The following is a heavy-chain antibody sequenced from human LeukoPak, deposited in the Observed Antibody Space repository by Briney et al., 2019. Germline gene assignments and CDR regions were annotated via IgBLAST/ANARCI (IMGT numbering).Heavy chain of an antibody. CDR3: ARGPYKYVISANPDY. J-gene: IGHJ4*02. CDR2: IKEDGSEK. CDR1: GFMFSSYE. D-gene: IGHD1-1*01. V-gene: IGHV3-7*01. Sequence: GGSLRLSCAASGFMFSSYEMSWVRQAPGKGLEWVADIKEDGSEKSYVDSVKGRFTISRDNVKNSLYLQMNSLRAEDTAVYYCARGPYKYVISANPDYWGQGTLVTVSS.